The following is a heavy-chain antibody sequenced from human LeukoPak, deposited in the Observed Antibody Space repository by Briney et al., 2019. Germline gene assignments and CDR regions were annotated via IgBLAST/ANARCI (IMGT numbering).Heavy chain of an antibody. CDR1: GGSISSGSYY. J-gene: IGHJ6*03. V-gene: IGHV4-61*02. D-gene: IGHD5-24*01. Sequence: SQTLSLTCTVSGGSISSGSYYWSWIRQPAGKGLEWIGRIYTSGSTNYNPSLKSRVTMSVDTSKNQFSLKLSSVTAADTAVYYCATLDGYNYYMDVWGKGTTVTISS. CDR3: ATLDGYNYYMDV. CDR2: IYTSGST.